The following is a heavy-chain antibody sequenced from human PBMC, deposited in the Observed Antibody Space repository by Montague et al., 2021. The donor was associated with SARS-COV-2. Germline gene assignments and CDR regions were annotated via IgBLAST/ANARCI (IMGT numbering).Heavy chain of an antibody. CDR3: ARQGRDGYNTYYFDY. Sequence: SEILSLTCTVSGGSISSSSYYWGWIRQPPGKGLEWIGSIYYSGSTYYNPSLKSRVTISVDTSKNQFSLKLSSVTVADTAVYYCARQGRDGYNTYYFDYWGQGTLVTVSS. V-gene: IGHV4-39*01. J-gene: IGHJ4*02. CDR1: GGSISSSSYY. D-gene: IGHD5-24*01. CDR2: IYYSGST.